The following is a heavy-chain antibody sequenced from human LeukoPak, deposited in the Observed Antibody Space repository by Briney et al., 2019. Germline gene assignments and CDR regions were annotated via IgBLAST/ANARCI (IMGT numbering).Heavy chain of an antibody. CDR1: GYTFTSYY. D-gene: IGHD2-2*01. V-gene: IGHV1-46*01. CDR3: ARDGAERYCSSTSCYWYGGLYYYYYYMDV. Sequence: ASVKVSCKASGYTFTSYYMHWVRQAPVQGLECMGLINPSGGSTSYAQKFQGRVTMTRDTSTSTVYMELSSLRSEDTAVYYCARDGAERYCSSTSCYWYGGLYYYYYYMDVWGKGTTVTVSS. CDR2: INPSGGST. J-gene: IGHJ6*03.